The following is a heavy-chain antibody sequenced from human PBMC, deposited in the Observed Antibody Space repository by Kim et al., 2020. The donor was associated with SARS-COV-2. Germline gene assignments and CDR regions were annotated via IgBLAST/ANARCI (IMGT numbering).Heavy chain of an antibody. CDR2: IYPGDSDT. J-gene: IGHJ4*02. D-gene: IGHD2-15*01. CDR3: ARRKTYHCSGGSCYTYFDY. Sequence: GESLKISCKGSGYSFTSYWIGWVRQMPGKGLEWMGIIYPGDSDTRYSPSFQGQVTISADKSISTAYLQWSSLKASDTAMYYCARRKTYHCSGGSCYTYFDYWGQGTLVTVSS. V-gene: IGHV5-51*01. CDR1: GYSFTSYW.